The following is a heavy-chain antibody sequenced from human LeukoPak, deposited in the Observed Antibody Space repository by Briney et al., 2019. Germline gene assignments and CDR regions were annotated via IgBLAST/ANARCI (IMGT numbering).Heavy chain of an antibody. CDR2: ISSSSTTT. Sequence: GGSLRLSCAASGFTFSDYYMSWIRQAPGKGLEWISYISSSSTTTYYADSVKGRFIISRDNAKKSMYLQMNSLRAEDTAVYYCARVAIVTGACDIWGQGTMVSVSS. J-gene: IGHJ3*02. CDR1: GFTFSDYY. V-gene: IGHV3-11*04. D-gene: IGHD1-20*01. CDR3: ARVAIVTGACDI.